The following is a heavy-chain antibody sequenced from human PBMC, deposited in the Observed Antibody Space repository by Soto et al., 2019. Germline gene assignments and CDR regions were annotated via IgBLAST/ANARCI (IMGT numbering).Heavy chain of an antibody. CDR2: IYYSGST. V-gene: IGHV4-39*01. J-gene: IGHJ5*02. CDR3: ARQKTAAPGGANGWFDP. D-gene: IGHD1-1*01. Sequence: SETLSLTCTVSGGSISSSSYYWGWIRQPPGKGLEWIGSIYYSGSTYYNPSLKSRVTISVDTSKNQFSLKLSSVTAADTAVYYCARQKTAAPGGANGWFDPWGQGTLVTVSS. CDR1: GGSISSSSYY.